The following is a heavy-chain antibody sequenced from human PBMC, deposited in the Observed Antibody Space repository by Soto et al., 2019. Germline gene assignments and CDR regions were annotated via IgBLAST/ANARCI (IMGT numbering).Heavy chain of an antibody. D-gene: IGHD2-21*02. CDR3: ARSSQITLAYCGGDCYSFDY. J-gene: IGHJ4*02. CDR2: IYYSGST. V-gene: IGHV4-39*01. CDR1: GGSISSSSYY. Sequence: QLQLQESGPGLVKPSETLSLTCTVSGGSISSSSYYWGWIRQPPGKGLEWIGSIYYSGSTYYNPSLKSRVTISVDTSKNQFSLKLSSVTAADTAVYYCARSSQITLAYCGGDCYSFDYWGQGTLVTVSS.